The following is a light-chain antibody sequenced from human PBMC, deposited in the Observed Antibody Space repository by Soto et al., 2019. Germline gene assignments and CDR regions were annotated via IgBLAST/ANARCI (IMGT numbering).Light chain of an antibody. CDR3: SSYTSNNAWV. CDR2: EVT. V-gene: IGLV2-14*01. J-gene: IGLJ3*02. CDR1: SSDVGGYHY. Sequence: QSALTQPASVSGSPGQSITISCTGTSSDVGGYHYVSWYQQHPGKAPKLMIYEVTNRPSGVSNRFSGSKSGNTSSLTISGLQSDDDADYYCSSYTSNNAWVFGGGTKVTVL.